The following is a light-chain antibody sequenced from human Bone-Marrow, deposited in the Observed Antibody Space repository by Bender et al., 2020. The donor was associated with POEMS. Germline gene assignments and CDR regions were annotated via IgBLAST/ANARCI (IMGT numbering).Light chain of an antibody. Sequence: QSVLTQPPSASGTPGQRVTISCSGSNSNIGTNAVNWYQQFPGTAPKVMIYEVTKRPSGVPDRFSGSKSGNTSYLTISGLQAEDEADYYCSSFTSRNTLVFGGGTKVTVL. J-gene: IGLJ3*02. CDR1: NSNIGTNA. CDR2: EVT. V-gene: IGLV1-44*01. CDR3: SSFTSRNTLV.